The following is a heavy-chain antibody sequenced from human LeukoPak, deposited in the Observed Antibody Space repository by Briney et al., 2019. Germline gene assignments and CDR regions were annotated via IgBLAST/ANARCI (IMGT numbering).Heavy chain of an antibody. V-gene: IGHV5-51*07. J-gene: IGHJ4*02. D-gene: IGHD1-26*01. Sequence: GESLKISCKGSGYSSTSYCIGWVHQMPGKGLEWMGIIYPGDSDTRYSPSFQSQVTISADKSISTAYLQLSSLKASDTAMYYCARLIGHSGSYYFPFDYWGQGTLVTVSS. CDR1: GYSSTSYC. CDR3: ARLIGHSGSYYFPFDY. CDR2: IYPGDSDT.